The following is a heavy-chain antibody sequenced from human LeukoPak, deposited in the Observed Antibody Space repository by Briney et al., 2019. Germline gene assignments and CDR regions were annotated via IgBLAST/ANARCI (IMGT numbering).Heavy chain of an antibody. J-gene: IGHJ5*02. Sequence: SETLSLTCTGSGGSISSYYWSWIRQPPGKGLEWIGYIYYSGSTNYNPSLKSRVTISVDTSKNQFSLKLSSVTAADTAVYYCASMYSSSWYWFDPWGQGTLVTVSS. D-gene: IGHD6-13*01. V-gene: IGHV4-59*08. CDR1: GGSISSYY. CDR3: ASMYSSSWYWFDP. CDR2: IYYSGST.